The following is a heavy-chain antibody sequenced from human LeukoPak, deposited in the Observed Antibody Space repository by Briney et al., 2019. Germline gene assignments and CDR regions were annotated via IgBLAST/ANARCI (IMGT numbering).Heavy chain of an antibody. D-gene: IGHD6-13*01. Sequence: ASVTVSCKTSGYTVSDYYMHWVRQAPGQGLEWMGWLRGDTGDTGSPQKFKGRVTMTRDTATNTAYMQLSRLTYDDTAMYFCARVRGNSCDYWGQGTLVTVPS. CDR2: LRGDTGDT. CDR3: ARVRGNSCDY. CDR1: GYTVSDYY. V-gene: IGHV1-2*02. J-gene: IGHJ4*02.